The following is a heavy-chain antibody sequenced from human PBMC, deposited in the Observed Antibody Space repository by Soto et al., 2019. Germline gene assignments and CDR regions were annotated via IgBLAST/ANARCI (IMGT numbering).Heavy chain of an antibody. CDR2: ISAYNGNT. V-gene: IGHV1-18*01. D-gene: IGHD3-10*01. Sequence: QVQLVQSGAEVKKPGASVEVSCKASCYTFTTYGISWVRQAPGQGLEWMGWISAYNGNTNYAQNLQGRVTMTTDTSTGTAYRELRSLRSDDTAVYYCARFYASGSYPYDYWGQGTLVAVSS. CDR3: ARFYASGSYPYDY. J-gene: IGHJ4*02. CDR1: CYTFTTYG.